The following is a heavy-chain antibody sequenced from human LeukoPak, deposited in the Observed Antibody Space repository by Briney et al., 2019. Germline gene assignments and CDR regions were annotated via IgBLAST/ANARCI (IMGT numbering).Heavy chain of an antibody. J-gene: IGHJ5*02. D-gene: IGHD4-17*01. CDR3: ARGGTTVTPGLLWFDP. V-gene: IGHV4-59*11. CDR1: GGSISSHY. Sequence: SATLSLTCSVSGGSISSHYWSWIRQPPGKGLEWIGYIHYSGSTEYNPSLKSRVTISVDTSKNQFSLKLSSVTAADTAVYYCARGGTTVTPGLLWFDPWGQGTLVTVSS. CDR2: IHYSGST.